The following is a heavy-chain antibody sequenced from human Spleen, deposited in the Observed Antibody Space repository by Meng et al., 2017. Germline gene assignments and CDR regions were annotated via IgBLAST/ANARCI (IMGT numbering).Heavy chain of an antibody. V-gene: IGHV4/OR15-8*02. CDR2: IYHGGDT. D-gene: IGHD6-19*01. CDR1: GGSIRSICW. J-gene: IGHJ4*02. CDR3: ASWIYSCGWQ. Sequence: QVQPRGSGPGLGKHSGTLCLTVVVSGGSIRSICWWDCVRRPPGKGLEWIGEIYHGGDTNYNPSLTSRVTIAIDKSKNQFSLKLSSVTAADTAVYYCASWIYSCGWQWGQGALVTVSS.